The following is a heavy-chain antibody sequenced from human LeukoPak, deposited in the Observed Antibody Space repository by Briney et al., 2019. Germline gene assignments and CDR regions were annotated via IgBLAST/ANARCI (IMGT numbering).Heavy chain of an antibody. CDR3: ARDSPPEFGELFPDY. D-gene: IGHD3-10*01. CDR2: IWYDGSNK. Sequence: GGSLRLSCAASGFTFSSYGMHWVRQAPGKGLEWVAVIWYDGSNKYYADSVKGRFTISRDNSKNTLYLQMNSLRAEDTAVYYCARDSPPEFGELFPDYWGQGTLVTVSS. V-gene: IGHV3-33*01. CDR1: GFTFSSYG. J-gene: IGHJ4*02.